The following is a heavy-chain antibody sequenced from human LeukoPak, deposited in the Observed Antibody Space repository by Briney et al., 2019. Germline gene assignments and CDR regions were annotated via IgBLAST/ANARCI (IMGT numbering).Heavy chain of an antibody. J-gene: IGHJ4*02. CDR1: GDSFSSNSAA. CDR3: ARAPGYRLDYDFWSGYYPY. D-gene: IGHD3-3*01. Sequence: SQTLSLTCAVSGDSFSSNSAAWDWIRQAPWRGLEWLVRTYYRSKWYNDYAVSVKSRITINPDTSTNQFSLQLNSVTPEDTAVYYCARAPGYRLDYDFWSGYYPYWGQGTLVTVSS. V-gene: IGHV6-1*01. CDR2: TYYRSKWYN.